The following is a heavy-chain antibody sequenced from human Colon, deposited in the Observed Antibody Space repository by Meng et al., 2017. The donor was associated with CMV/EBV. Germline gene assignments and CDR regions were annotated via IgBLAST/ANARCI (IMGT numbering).Heavy chain of an antibody. CDR1: GFNVSTNY. V-gene: IGHV3-66*02. J-gene: IGHJ4*02. CDR3: ARDDRGPAANSN. CDR2: LYSGGTT. Sequence: GGSLRLSCAVSGFNVSTNYMTWVRQAPGKGLEWVSVLYSGGTTYYADSVKGRFTISRDNSKNTLYLQMNSLRTEDTAVYYCARDDRGPAANSNWGQRTMVTVPQ. D-gene: IGHD2-2*01.